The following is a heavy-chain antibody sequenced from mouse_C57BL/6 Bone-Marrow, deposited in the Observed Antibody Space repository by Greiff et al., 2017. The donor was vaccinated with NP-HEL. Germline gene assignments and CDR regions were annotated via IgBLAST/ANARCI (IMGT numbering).Heavy chain of an antibody. J-gene: IGHJ4*01. CDR1: GYTFTSYW. V-gene: IGHV1-7*01. D-gene: IGHD4-1*02. CDR3: ARYRASTGTRAMDY. CDR2: INPSSGYT. Sequence: VKLSCKASGYTFTSYWMHWVKQRPGQGLEWIGYINPSSGYTKYNQKFKDKATLTADKSSSTAYMQLSSLTYEVSAVYYCARYRASTGTRAMDYWGQGTSVTVSS.